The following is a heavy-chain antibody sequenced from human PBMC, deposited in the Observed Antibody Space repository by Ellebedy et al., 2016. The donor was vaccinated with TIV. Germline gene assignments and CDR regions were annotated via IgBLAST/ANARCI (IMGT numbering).Heavy chain of an antibody. Sequence: GGSLRLSXAASGFTFSRYAMSWVRQAPGKGLEWVSAIRGSGVSTYYADSVKGRFTISRDNSKNTLYLQMNSLRAEDTAVYYCAKDPGYCSSTSCYRYFQHWGQGTLVTVSS. CDR1: GFTFSRYA. CDR3: AKDPGYCSSTSCYRYFQH. D-gene: IGHD2-2*02. V-gene: IGHV3-23*01. J-gene: IGHJ1*01. CDR2: IRGSGVST.